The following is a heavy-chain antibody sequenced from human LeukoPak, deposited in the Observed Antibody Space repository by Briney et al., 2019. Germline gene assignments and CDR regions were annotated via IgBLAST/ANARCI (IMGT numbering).Heavy chain of an antibody. J-gene: IGHJ4*02. Sequence: GGSLRLSCSASGFSFSNYPMHWVRQAPGKGLAYVSAISTNGGSTYYADSVKGRFTISRDNSKNTVYLQMSSLRTEDTAVYYCVKANDYSKYGGYYFDSWGQGTLVTVSS. CDR1: GFSFSNYP. D-gene: IGHD4-11*01. CDR3: VKANDYSKYGGYYFDS. CDR2: ISTNGGST. V-gene: IGHV3-64D*09.